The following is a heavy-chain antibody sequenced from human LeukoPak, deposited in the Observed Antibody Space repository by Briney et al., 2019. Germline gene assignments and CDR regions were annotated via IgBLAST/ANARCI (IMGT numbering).Heavy chain of an antibody. D-gene: IGHD2-15*01. Sequence: ASVKVSCKASGYTFTSYAMNWVRQAPGQGLEWMGWINPNSGGTNYAQKFQGWVTMTRDTSISTAYMELSRLRSDDTAVYYCARGGGSYSFDYWGQGTLVTVSS. CDR1: GYTFTSYA. V-gene: IGHV1-2*04. CDR2: INPNSGGT. J-gene: IGHJ4*02. CDR3: ARGGGSYSFDY.